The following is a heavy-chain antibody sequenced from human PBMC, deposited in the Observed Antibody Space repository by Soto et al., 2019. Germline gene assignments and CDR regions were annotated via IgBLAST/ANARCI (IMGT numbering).Heavy chain of an antibody. CDR3: AGRDYDFWSGYPNPYYYYYGMDV. CDR2: IYYSGST. CDR1: GGSISSYY. J-gene: IGHJ6*02. Sequence: SETLSLTCTVSGGSISSYYWSWIRQPPGKGLEWIGYIYYSGSTNYNPSLKSRVTISVDTSKNQFSLKLSSVTAADTAVYYCAGRDYDFWSGYPNPYYYYYGMDVWGQGTTVTVSS. D-gene: IGHD3-3*01. V-gene: IGHV4-59*01.